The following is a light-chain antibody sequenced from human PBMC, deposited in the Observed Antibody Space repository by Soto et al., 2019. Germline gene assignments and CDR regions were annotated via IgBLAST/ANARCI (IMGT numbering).Light chain of an antibody. CDR3: QQRSKLPRT. CDR2: GAS. CDR1: QSVSSN. V-gene: IGKV3-15*01. J-gene: IGKJ4*01. Sequence: EIVMTQSPATLSVSPGERATLSCRASQSVSSNLAWYQQKPGQAPSLLIYGASTRATGTPARFSGSGSGTEFTLTISRLEPEDSAVYYCQQRSKLPRTFGGGTRVEIK.